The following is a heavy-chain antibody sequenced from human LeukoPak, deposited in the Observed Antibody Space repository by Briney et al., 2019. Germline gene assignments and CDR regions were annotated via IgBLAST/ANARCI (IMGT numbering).Heavy chain of an antibody. V-gene: IGHV4-30-4*08. J-gene: IGHJ4*02. CDR1: VGSISSGDYY. CDR2: IYYSGST. CDR3: ASRNSGSYSQLDY. Sequence: SETLSLTCTVSVGSISSGDYYWSWIRQPPGKGLEWIGYIYYSGSTYYNPSLKSRVTISVDTSKNQFSLKLSSVTAADTAVYYCASRNSGSYSQLDYWGQGTLVTVSS. D-gene: IGHD3-10*01.